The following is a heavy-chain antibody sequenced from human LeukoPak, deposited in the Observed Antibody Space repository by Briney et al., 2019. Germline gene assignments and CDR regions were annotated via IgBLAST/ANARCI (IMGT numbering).Heavy chain of an antibody. CDR3: AKRGSFWDLDY. CDR1: GSTFRTYG. J-gene: IGHJ4*02. CDR2: IRYDATTK. D-gene: IGHD6-13*01. V-gene: IGHV3-30*02. Sequence: GGSLRLSCAASGSTFRTYGMHWVRQAPGKGLDWVAFIRYDATTKYYGDSVKGRFTISRDDSKNTLYLQMNSLRAEDTAVYYCAKRGSFWDLDYWGQGTLVTVSS.